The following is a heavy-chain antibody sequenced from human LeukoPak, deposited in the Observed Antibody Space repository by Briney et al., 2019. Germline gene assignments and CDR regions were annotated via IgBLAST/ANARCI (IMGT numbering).Heavy chain of an antibody. CDR3: ARAMGIQLNLLYY. J-gene: IGHJ4*02. CDR1: GYTFTSYG. CDR2: IIPIFGTA. D-gene: IGHD5-18*01. V-gene: IGHV1-69*06. Sequence: SVKVSCKASGYTFTSYGISWVRQAPGQGLEWMGGIIPIFGTANYAQKFQGRVTITADKSTSTAYMELSSLRSEDTAVYYCARAMGIQLNLLYYWGQGTLVTVSS.